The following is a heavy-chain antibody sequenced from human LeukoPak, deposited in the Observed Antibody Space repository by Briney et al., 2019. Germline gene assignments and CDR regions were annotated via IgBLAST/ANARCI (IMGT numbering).Heavy chain of an antibody. CDR2: IYPGDSKI. CDR3: ASSSAVVGILNWFDL. J-gene: IGHJ5*02. CDR1: GYSFSTHW. Sequence: GESLKISCKGSGYSFSTHWIAWVRQMSGKGLEWMGTIYPGDSKIRYSPSFQGQVTISADKSISTAYLQWSSLKASDTAMYYCASSSAVVGILNWFDLWGQGTLVTVSS. D-gene: IGHD6-19*01. V-gene: IGHV5-51*01.